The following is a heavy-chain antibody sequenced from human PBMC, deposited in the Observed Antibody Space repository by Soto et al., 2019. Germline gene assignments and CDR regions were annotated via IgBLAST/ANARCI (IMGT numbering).Heavy chain of an antibody. Sequence: SETLSLTCTVSGDYIRRTHYYWGWIRQPPGKGLEWIGSIYDSGSSYYNPSLKSRVTISVDTSKNQFSLKLSSVTAADTAVYYCARHGMDYYDSSGYYYSPYYFDSWGQGTLVTAPQ. D-gene: IGHD3-22*01. CDR1: GDYIRRTHYY. CDR3: ARHGMDYYDSSGYYYSPYYFDS. V-gene: IGHV4-39*01. J-gene: IGHJ4*02. CDR2: IYDSGSS.